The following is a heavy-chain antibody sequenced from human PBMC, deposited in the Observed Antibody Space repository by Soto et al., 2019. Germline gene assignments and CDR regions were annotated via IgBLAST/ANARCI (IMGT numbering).Heavy chain of an antibody. CDR2: IYYSGST. D-gene: IGHD4-17*01. Sequence: QVQLQESGPGLVKPSQTLSLTCTVSGGSISSGGYYWSWIRQHPGKGLEWIGYIYYSGSTYYNPPLKSRVTISVDTSTNQFSLKLSSVTAADTAVYYCARGTYGDYGLGIDYWGQGTLVTVSS. CDR1: GGSISSGGYY. J-gene: IGHJ4*02. CDR3: ARGTYGDYGLGIDY. V-gene: IGHV4-31*03.